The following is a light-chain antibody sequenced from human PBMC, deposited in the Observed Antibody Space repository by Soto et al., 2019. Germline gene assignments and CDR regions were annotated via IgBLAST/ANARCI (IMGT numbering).Light chain of an antibody. CDR2: EVS. J-gene: IGLJ1*01. V-gene: IGLV2-14*03. CDR1: SSDVGAYDY. CDR3: SSYTSSSTRV. Sequence: LTQPASVSGSPGQSITISCTGTSSDVGAYDYVSWYQQHPDKAPKLMIYEVSNRPSGVSNCFSGSKSVNTATLTISGLQADDEADYYCSSYTSSSTRVFGTGTKVTVL.